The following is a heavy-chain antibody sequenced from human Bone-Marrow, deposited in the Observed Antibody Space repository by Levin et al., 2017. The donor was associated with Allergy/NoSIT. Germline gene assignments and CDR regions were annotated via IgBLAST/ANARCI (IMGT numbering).Heavy chain of an antibody. J-gene: IGHJ6*03. D-gene: IGHD2-8*02. V-gene: IGHV5-51*01. CDR3: ARLPYCTGGVCQPPYYYYYMDV. CDR1: GYSFTSYW. CDR2: IYPGDSDT. Sequence: KVSCKGSGYSFTSYWIGWVRQMPGKGLEWMGIIYPGDSDTRYSPSFQGQVTISADKSISTAYLQWSSLKASDTAMYYCARLPYCTGGVCQPPYYYYYMDVWGKGTTVTVSS.